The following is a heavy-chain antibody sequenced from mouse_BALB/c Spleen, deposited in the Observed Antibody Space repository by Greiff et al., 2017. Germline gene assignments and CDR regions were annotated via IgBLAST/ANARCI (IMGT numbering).Heavy chain of an antibody. J-gene: IGHJ3*01. V-gene: IGHV5-4*02. CDR1: GFTFSDYY. Sequence: EVQLQESGGGLVKPGGSLKLSCAASGFTFSDYYMYWVRQTPEKRLEWVATISDGGSYTYYPDSVKGRFTISRDNAKNNQYLQMSSLKSEDTAMYYCARDEGYRYAWFAYWGQGTLVTVSA. CDR3: ARDEGYRYAWFAY. D-gene: IGHD2-14*01. CDR2: ISDGGSYT.